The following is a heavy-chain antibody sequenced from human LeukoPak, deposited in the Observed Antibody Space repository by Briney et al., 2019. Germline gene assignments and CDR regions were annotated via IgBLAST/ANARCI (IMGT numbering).Heavy chain of an antibody. Sequence: ASVKVSCKASGYTFTSYGISWVRQAPGQGLEWMGWISAYNGNTNYAQKLQGRVTMTTDTSTSTAYMELRSLRSDDTAVYYCARDWVVRAAMVRVGFDYWGQGTLVTVSS. V-gene: IGHV1-18*01. CDR2: ISAYNGNT. J-gene: IGHJ4*02. D-gene: IGHD2-2*01. CDR1: GYTFTSYG. CDR3: ARDWVVRAAMVRVGFDY.